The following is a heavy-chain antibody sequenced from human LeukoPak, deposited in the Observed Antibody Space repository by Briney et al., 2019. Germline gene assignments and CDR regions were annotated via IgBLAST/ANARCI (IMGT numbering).Heavy chain of an antibody. Sequence: GGSLRLSCAASGFILSNYRMNWVRQAPGKGLEWVSYISSSGNSREYADSVKGRFTISRDNARDSLHLQMNSLRVEDTAVYYCAREGMYSSSWYDDLSELDPWGQGTLVTVSS. D-gene: IGHD6-13*01. V-gene: IGHV3-48*04. CDR3: AREGMYSSSWYDDLSELDP. J-gene: IGHJ5*02. CDR2: ISSSGNSR. CDR1: GFILSNYR.